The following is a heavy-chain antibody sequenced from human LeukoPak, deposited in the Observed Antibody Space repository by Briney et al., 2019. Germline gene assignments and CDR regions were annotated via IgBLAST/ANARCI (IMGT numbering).Heavy chain of an antibody. CDR1: GGSISNYY. Sequence: ETLSLTCSVHGGSISNYYWSSIRQPAGKGLEMNERIYTSGSTNYNPSLKSRGTMSVDTSKNQFSLKLSSVTAADTAVYYCARDLRWYSSSWYDKKNWFDPWGQETLVTVSS. CDR3: ARDLRWYSSSWYDKKNWFDP. CDR2: IYTSGST. J-gene: IGHJ5*02. D-gene: IGHD6-13*01. V-gene: IGHV4-4*07.